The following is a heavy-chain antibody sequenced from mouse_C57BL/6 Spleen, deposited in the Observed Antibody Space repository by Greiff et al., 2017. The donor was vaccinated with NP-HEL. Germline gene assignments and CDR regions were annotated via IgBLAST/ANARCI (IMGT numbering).Heavy chain of an antibody. CDR1: GFTFSSYA. CDR2: ISDGGSYT. D-gene: IGHD1-1*01. V-gene: IGHV5-4*01. Sequence: EVKLMESGGGLVKPGGSLKLSCAASGFTFSSYAMSWVRQTPEKRLEWVATISDGGSYTYYPDNVKGRFTISRDNAKNNLYLQMSQLKSEDTAMYYCARDPGSSYFDYWGQGTTLTVSS. J-gene: IGHJ2*01. CDR3: ARDPGSSYFDY.